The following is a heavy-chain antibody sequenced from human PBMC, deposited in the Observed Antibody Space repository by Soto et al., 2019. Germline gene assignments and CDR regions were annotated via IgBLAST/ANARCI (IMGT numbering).Heavy chain of an antibody. CDR1: GYTFTGYY. Sequence: ASVTVSCKASGYTFTGYYMHWVRQAPGQGLEWMGWINPNSGGTNYAQKFQGWVTMTRDTSISTAYMELSRLRSDDTAVYYCAREGLKAKYSYGISVTYYYYYGMDVWGQGTTVTVSS. V-gene: IGHV1-2*04. CDR3: AREGLKAKYSYGISVTYYYYYGMDV. J-gene: IGHJ6*02. CDR2: INPNSGGT. D-gene: IGHD5-18*01.